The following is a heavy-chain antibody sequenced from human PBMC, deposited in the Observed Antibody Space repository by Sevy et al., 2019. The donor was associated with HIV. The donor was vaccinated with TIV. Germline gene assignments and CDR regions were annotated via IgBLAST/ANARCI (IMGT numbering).Heavy chain of an antibody. CDR3: ARGRVAAPTLTSVFGVADGTYFDY. D-gene: IGHD3-3*01. Sequence: SETLSLTCAVYGGSFSGYYWSWIRQPPGKGLEWIGEIDHSGSTNYNPSLKNRVTTSVDTSKNQFSLKLSSVTAADPALYYCARGRVAAPTLTSVFGVADGTYFDYWGQGTQVTVSS. J-gene: IGHJ4*02. V-gene: IGHV4-34*01. CDR2: IDHSGST. CDR1: GGSFSGYY.